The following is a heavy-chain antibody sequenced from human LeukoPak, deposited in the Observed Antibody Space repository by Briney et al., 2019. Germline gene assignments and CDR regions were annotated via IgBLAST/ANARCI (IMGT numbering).Heavy chain of an antibody. V-gene: IGHV3-30*02. CDR1: GFTFSKYG. J-gene: IGHJ6*03. D-gene: IGHD1-1*01. Sequence: GGSLRLSCAASGFTFSKYGMHWVRQAPGKGLGWVAFIRYDGNNKYYADSVKGRFTISRDNSKNTLFLQMNSLKTEDTAVYYCTTTGAPHYYYYYYMDVWGKGTTVTVSS. CDR3: TTTGAPHYYYYYYMDV. CDR2: IRYDGNNK.